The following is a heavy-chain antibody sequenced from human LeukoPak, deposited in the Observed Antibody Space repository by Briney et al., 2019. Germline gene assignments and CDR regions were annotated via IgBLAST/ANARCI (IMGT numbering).Heavy chain of an antibody. CDR1: GFLFRTYG. J-gene: IGHJ5*02. CDR2: ITAGGSHT. Sequence: GGSLRLSCVGSGFLFRTYGMSWVRQAPGKGLEWVSTITAGGSHTYYPDSVKGRFTISRDNSKNTLYLQMNSLRAEDTAVYYCAKGADSSAYYAERYNWFDPWGQGTLVTVSS. D-gene: IGHD3-22*01. V-gene: IGHV3-23*01. CDR3: AKGADSSAYYAERYNWFDP.